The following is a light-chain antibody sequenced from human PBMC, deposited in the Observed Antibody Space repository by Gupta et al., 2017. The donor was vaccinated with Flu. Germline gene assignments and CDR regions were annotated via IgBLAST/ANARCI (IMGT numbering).Light chain of an antibody. CDR3: QQRRKWPFLT. Sequence: ATRSLAPGERAILSCRASQGRDSYLAGYQQRPGQPPRVLIYDASTRATGIPARFSGSGSGTDFTLTISSLEPEDCAVYYCQQRRKWPFLTFGGGTKVEIK. CDR2: DAS. J-gene: IGKJ4*01. CDR1: QGRDSY. V-gene: IGKV3-11*01.